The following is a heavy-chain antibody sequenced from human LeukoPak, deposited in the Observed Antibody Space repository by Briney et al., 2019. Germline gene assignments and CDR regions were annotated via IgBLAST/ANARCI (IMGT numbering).Heavy chain of an antibody. Sequence: SVKVSCKASGGTFSSYAISWVRQAPGQGLEWMGRIIPTLGIANYAQKFQGRVTITADKSTSTAYMELSSLRSEDTAVYYCAREGSGYSYFDYWGQGTLVTVSS. CDR3: AREGSGYSYFDY. D-gene: IGHD3-3*01. CDR1: GGTFSSYA. V-gene: IGHV1-69*04. CDR2: IIPTLGIA. J-gene: IGHJ4*02.